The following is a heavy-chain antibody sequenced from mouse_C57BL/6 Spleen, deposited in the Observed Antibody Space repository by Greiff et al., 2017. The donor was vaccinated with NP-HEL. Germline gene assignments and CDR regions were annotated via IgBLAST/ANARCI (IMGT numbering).Heavy chain of an antibody. CDR2: IDPEDGET. J-gene: IGHJ3*01. V-gene: IGHV14-2*01. D-gene: IGHD2-4*01. Sequence: EVQLQQSGAELVKPGASVKLSCTASGFNIKDYYMHWVKQRTEQGLEWIGRIDPEDGETKYATKFQGKATITADTSSNTAYLQLSSLTSEDTAVYYCARSWDYDAAYWGQGTLVTVSA. CDR3: ARSWDYDAAY. CDR1: GFNIKDYY.